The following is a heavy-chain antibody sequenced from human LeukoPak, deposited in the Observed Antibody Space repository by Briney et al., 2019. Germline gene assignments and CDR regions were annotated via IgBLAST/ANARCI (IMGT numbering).Heavy chain of an antibody. V-gene: IGHV3-30*18. J-gene: IGHJ4*02. D-gene: IGHD3-10*01. Sequence: GGSLRLSCAASGFTFSSYGMHWVRQAPGKGLEWVAVISYDGSNKYYADSVKGRFTISRDNSKNTLYLQMNSLRAEDTAVYYCAKAPYYYGSGRDIDYWGQGTLVTVSS. CDR1: GFTFSSYG. CDR2: ISYDGSNK. CDR3: AKAPYYYGSGRDIDY.